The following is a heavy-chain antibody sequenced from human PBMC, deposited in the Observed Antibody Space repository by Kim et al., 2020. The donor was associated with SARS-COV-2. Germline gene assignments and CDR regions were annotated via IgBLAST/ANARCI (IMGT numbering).Heavy chain of an antibody. D-gene: IGHD3-16*01. CDR3: TRGRGGDY. CDR2: INEDGSQK. Sequence: GGSLRLSCAASGFTFSGNWMTWVRQAAGKGLEWVACINEDGSQKYYVDSAKGRFTISRDNAKNSVFLQMNRLTGEDTAVYYCTRGRGGDYWGQGTLGTV. J-gene: IGHJ4*02. CDR1: GFTFSGNW. V-gene: IGHV3-7*04.